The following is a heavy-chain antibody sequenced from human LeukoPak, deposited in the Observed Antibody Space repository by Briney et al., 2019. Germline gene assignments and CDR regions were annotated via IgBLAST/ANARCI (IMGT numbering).Heavy chain of an antibody. CDR3: ARASFLAVAGVDY. CDR1: GGPISSGGYY. D-gene: IGHD6-19*01. J-gene: IGHJ4*02. V-gene: IGHV4-31*03. Sequence: SETLSLTCTVSGGPISSGGYYWSWIRQHPGKGLEWIGCIYYSGSTYYNPSLKSRVTISVDTSKNQFSLKLSSVTAADTAVYYCARASFLAVAGVDYWGQGTLVTVSS. CDR2: IYYSGST.